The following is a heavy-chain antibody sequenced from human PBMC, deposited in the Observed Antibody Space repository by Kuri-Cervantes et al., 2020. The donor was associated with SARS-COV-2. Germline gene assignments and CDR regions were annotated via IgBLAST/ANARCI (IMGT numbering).Heavy chain of an antibody. V-gene: IGHV3-48*01. Sequence: LSLTCAASGFTFSSYSMNWVRQAPGKGLEWVSYISSSSSTIYYADSVKGRFTISRDNSQNKLYLQMRSLRPEDTAMYYCAKDGAGAHDFWGQGTLVTVSS. CDR3: AKDGAGAHDF. CDR1: GFTFSSYS. J-gene: IGHJ4*02. CDR2: ISSSSSTI. D-gene: IGHD4/OR15-4a*01.